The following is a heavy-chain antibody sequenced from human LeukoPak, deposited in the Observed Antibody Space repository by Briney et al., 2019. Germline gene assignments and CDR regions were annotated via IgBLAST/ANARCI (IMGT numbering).Heavy chain of an antibody. V-gene: IGHV3-74*01. D-gene: IGHD2-8*01. J-gene: IGHJ4*02. CDR1: GFTFSSYW. Sequence: GGSLRFSCVASGFTFSSYWMHWVRQAPGKGLVWVSRINTDGTSTTYADSVKGRFTISRDNAKNTLYLQMNSLRAEDTAVYYCTRRTSVLPFDYWGQGTLVTVSS. CDR2: INTDGTST. CDR3: TRRTSVLPFDY.